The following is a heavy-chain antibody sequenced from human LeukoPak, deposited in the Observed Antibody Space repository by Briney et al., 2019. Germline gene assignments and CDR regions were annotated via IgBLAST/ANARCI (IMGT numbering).Heavy chain of an antibody. J-gene: IGHJ4*02. V-gene: IGHV3-30-3*01. CDR3: AREATGLADFDN. CDR1: GFTFSTFA. Sequence: GGSLRLSCAASGFTFSTFAMHWVRQAPGKGLEWVAVISYDGSNQYNPDSVKGRFTISRDNSKNTLYLQMNSLRAEDTAVYYCAREATGLADFDNWGQGTLVTVSS. CDR2: ISYDGSNQ.